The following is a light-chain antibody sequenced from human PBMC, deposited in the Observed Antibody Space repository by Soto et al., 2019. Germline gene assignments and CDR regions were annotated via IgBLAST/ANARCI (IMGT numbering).Light chain of an antibody. CDR2: EVT. CDR1: SSDVGGYNY. J-gene: IGLJ7*01. CDR3: SSYAASNNFYFV. Sequence: QSALTQPPSASGSPGQSVTISCTGTSSDVGGYNYVSWYQQYPGRAPKLMIYEVTKRPSWVPDRFSGSKSGNTASLTVSGLQAEYEADYYCSSYAASNNFYFVFGGGTQLTVL. V-gene: IGLV2-8*01.